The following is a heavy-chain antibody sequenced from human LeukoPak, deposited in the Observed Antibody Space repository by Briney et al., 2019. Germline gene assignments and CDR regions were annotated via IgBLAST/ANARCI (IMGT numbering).Heavy chain of an antibody. CDR1: GYTFTGYY. Sequence: GASVTVSFKASGYTFTGYYMHWVRQAPGQGLEWMGRINPNSGGTNYAQKFQGRVTITRDTSISTAYMELSRLRSDDTAVYYCARVYSNYYYYYGMDVWGQGTTVTVSS. J-gene: IGHJ6*02. CDR2: INPNSGGT. CDR3: ARVYSNYYYYYGMDV. D-gene: IGHD4-11*01. V-gene: IGHV1-2*06.